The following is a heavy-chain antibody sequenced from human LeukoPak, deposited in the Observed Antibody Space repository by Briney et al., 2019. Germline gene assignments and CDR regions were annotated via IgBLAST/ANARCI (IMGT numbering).Heavy chain of an antibody. V-gene: IGHV4-39*07. Sequence: SETLSLTCTVSGNSISSGDNYWSWIRQPPGKGLEWIGEINHSGSTNYNPSLKSRVTISVDTSKNQFSLKLSSVTAADTAVYYCARDYYYDSSGRSFDYWGQGTLVTVSS. CDR1: GNSISSGDNY. CDR2: INHSGST. J-gene: IGHJ4*02. CDR3: ARDYYYDSSGRSFDY. D-gene: IGHD3-22*01.